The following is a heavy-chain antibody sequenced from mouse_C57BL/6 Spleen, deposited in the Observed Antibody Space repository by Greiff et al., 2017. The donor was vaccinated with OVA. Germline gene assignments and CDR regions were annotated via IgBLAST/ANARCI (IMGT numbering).Heavy chain of an antibody. CDR1: GYTFTSYW. V-gene: IGHV1-72*01. Sequence: QVQLQQPGAELVKPGASVKLSCKASGYTFTSYWMHWVKQRPGRGLEWIGRIYPNSGGTKYNEKFKSKATLTVDKPSSTAYMQLRNLTSEDSAVYYCARWIYYGSSDYFDYWGQGTTLTVSS. CDR2: IYPNSGGT. D-gene: IGHD1-1*01. CDR3: ARWIYYGSSDYFDY. J-gene: IGHJ2*01.